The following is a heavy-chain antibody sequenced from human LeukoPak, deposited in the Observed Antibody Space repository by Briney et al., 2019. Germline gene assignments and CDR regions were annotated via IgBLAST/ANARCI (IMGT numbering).Heavy chain of an antibody. CDR2: INSDGRDT. D-gene: IGHD1-20*01. V-gene: IGHV3-74*01. Sequence: GGSLRLSCAASGFTFSNYYVHWVRQPPGKGLVWVSRINSDGRDTGYVDSVKGRLTISRDNAKNTVYLQMNSLRAEDTAVYYCATFGFNWNLGYWGQGTLVTVSS. CDR3: ATFGFNWNLGY. J-gene: IGHJ4*02. CDR1: GFTFSNYY.